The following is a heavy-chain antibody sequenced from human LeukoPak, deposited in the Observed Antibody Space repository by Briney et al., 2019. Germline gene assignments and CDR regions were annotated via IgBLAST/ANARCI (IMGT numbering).Heavy chain of an antibody. J-gene: IGHJ6*02. V-gene: IGHV3-15*01. CDR2: IKSKTDGGTT. Sequence: GGSLRLSCAASGFTFSNAWMSWVRQASGKGLEWVGRIKSKTDGGTTDYAAPVKGRFTISRDDSKNTLYLQMNSLKTEDTAVYYCTTDYCSGGSCYSDYYYGMDVWGQGTTVTVSS. CDR3: TTDYCSGGSCYSDYYYGMDV. D-gene: IGHD2-15*01. CDR1: GFTFSNAW.